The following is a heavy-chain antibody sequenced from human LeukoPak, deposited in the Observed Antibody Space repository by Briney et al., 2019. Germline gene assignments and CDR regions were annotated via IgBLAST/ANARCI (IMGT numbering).Heavy chain of an antibody. D-gene: IGHD5-24*01. J-gene: IGHJ2*01. V-gene: IGHV3-21*01. CDR2: ISSSSSYI. Sequence: GGSLRLSCAASGFTFSSYSMNWVRQAPGKGLEWVSSISSSSSYIYYADSVKGRFTISRDNAKNSLYLQMNSLRAEDTAVYYCARDLVKGGYNFYWWFDLWGRGTLVTASS. CDR1: GFTFSSYS. CDR3: ARDLVKGGYNFYWWFDL.